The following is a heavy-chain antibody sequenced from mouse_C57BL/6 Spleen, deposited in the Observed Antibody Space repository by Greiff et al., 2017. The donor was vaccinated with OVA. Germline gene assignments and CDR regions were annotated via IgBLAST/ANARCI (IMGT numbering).Heavy chain of an antibody. D-gene: IGHD4-1*01. J-gene: IGHJ1*03. Sequence: EVKVVESEGGLVQPGSSMKLSCTASGFTFSDYYMAWVRQVPEKGLEWVANINYDGSSTYYLDSLKSRFIISRDNAKNILYLQMSSLKSEDTATYYCARDRLTGWYFDVWGTGTTVTVSS. V-gene: IGHV5-16*01. CDR1: GFTFSDYY. CDR2: INYDGSST. CDR3: ARDRLTGWYFDV.